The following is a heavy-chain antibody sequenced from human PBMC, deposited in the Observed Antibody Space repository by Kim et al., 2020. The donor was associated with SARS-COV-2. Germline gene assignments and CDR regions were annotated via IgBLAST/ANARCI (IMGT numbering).Heavy chain of an antibody. CDR3: ARGPVDPKDGWYFDL. V-gene: IGHV3-33*01. Sequence: GGSLRLSCAASGFNFRSYGMHWVRQAPGKGLEWVAFISYDASDKFYADSVKGRFTVSRDNSNNTLYLQLNNLGGKDTAVFYCARGPVDPKDGWYFDLWGRGSLVTTSS. J-gene: IGHJ2*01. CDR1: GFNFRSYG. D-gene: IGHD5-12*01. CDR2: ISYDASDK.